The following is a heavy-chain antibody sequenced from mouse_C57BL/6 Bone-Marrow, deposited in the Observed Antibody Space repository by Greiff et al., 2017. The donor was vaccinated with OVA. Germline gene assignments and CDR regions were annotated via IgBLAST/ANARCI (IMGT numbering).Heavy chain of an antibody. J-gene: IGHJ4*01. Sequence: QVQLQQPGAELVKPWASVKMSCRASGYTFTNNWITWVRQRPGQGLEWIGDVFPGSGGSNNNEKFKRRATLTVDTSSSTAYMQLSSLTSEDSAVYYCARDYGSSGGALDYWGQGTSVTVSS. CDR2: VFPGSGGS. CDR3: ARDYGSSGGALDY. D-gene: IGHD1-1*01. V-gene: IGHV1-55*01. CDR1: GYTFTNNW.